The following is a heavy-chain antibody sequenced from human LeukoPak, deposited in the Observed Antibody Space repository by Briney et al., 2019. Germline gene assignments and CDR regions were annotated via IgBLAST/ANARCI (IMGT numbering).Heavy chain of an antibody. Sequence: GESLKISCKGSGYSFTSYWIGWVRQMPGKGLEWMGIIYPGDSGTRYSPSFQGQVTISADKSISTAYLQWSSLKASDTAMYYCARYYYDFWSGYYYGMDVWGQGTTVTVSS. V-gene: IGHV5-51*01. CDR1: GYSFTSYW. D-gene: IGHD3-3*01. J-gene: IGHJ6*02. CDR3: ARYYYDFWSGYYYGMDV. CDR2: IYPGDSGT.